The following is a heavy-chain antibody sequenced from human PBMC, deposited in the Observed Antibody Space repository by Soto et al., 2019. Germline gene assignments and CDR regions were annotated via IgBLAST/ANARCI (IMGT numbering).Heavy chain of an antibody. CDR2: TYYRSKWYN. V-gene: IGHV6-1*01. CDR3: ARDRRIYCSGGSCSSIGHYYYYYGMDV. J-gene: IGHJ6*02. D-gene: IGHD2-15*01. Sequence: SQTLSLPCAISGDRVSSNSAAWNWIRQSPSRGLEWLGRTYYRSKWYNDYAVSVKSRITINPDTSKNQFSLQLNSVTPEDTAVYYCARDRRIYCSGGSCSSIGHYYYYYGMDVWGQGTTVTVSS. CDR1: GDRVSSNSAA.